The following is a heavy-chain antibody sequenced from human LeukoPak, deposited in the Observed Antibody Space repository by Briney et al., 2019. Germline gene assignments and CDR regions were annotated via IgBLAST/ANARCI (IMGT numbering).Heavy chain of an antibody. CDR2: INEEGSDI. CDR1: GSTFSRYW. Sequence: PGGSLRLSCTASGSTFSRYWMSWIRQAPGKGLEWVAHINEEGSDIYYVDSVKGRFTISRDNAKNSLYLQMNNLRVDDTAVYYCVSDGGMYWGQGTLVTVSS. D-gene: IGHD2-15*01. V-gene: IGHV3-7*05. CDR3: VSDGGMY. J-gene: IGHJ4*02.